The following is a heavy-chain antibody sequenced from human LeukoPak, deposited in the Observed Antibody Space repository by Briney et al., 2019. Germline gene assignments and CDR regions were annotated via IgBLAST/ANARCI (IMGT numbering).Heavy chain of an antibody. J-gene: IGHJ4*02. V-gene: IGHV3-23*01. D-gene: IGHD2-15*01. CDR1: GFTFSSSA. CDR3: AKQLGYCSDGSCYFPY. Sequence: GGSLRLSCAASGFTFSSSAMSWVRQAPGKGLEWVSAISNNGGYTYYADSVQGRFAISRDNSKSTLCLQMSSLRAEDTAVYYCAKQLGYCSDGSCYFPYWGQGNLVTVSS. CDR2: ISNNGGYT.